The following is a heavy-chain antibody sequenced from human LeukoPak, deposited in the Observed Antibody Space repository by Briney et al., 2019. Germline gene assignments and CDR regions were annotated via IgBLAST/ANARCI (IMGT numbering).Heavy chain of an antibody. CDR1: GFTFSSYW. CDR2: INSDGSST. V-gene: IGHV3-74*01. Sequence: PGGSLRLSCAASGFTFSSYWMHWVRQAPGKGLVWVSGINSDGSSTTYADSVKGRFTISRDNATNTLYLQMNSLRADDTAVYYCARDLNAWGQGNTVTVSS. J-gene: IGHJ6*02. CDR3: ARDLNA.